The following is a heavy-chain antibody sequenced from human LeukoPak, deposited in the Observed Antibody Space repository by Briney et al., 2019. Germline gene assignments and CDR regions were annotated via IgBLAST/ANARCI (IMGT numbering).Heavy chain of an antibody. D-gene: IGHD6-6*01. J-gene: IGHJ6*02. CDR1: GFTFSSYS. CDR3: ARDGPEYSSTSGYHYGMDV. CDR2: ISSSSSYI. Sequence: GGSLRLSCAASGFTFSSYSMNWVRQAPGKGLEWVSSISSSSSYIYDADSVKGRFAISRDNSKNTLYLQINSLRPEDTAVYYCARDGPEYSSTSGYHYGMDVWGQGTTVTVSS. V-gene: IGHV3-21*01.